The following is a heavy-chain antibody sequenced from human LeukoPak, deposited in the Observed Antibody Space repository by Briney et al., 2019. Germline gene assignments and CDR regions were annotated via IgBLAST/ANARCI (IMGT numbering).Heavy chain of an antibody. CDR3: ASHWNYEGKDGFDY. J-gene: IGHJ4*02. Sequence: GRSLRLSCAASGFTFSSYGMHWVRQAPGKGLEWVAVISYDGSNKYYADSVKGRFTISRDNSKNTLYLQMNSLRAEDTAVYYCASHWNYEGKDGFDYWGQGTLVTVSS. V-gene: IGHV3-30*03. CDR1: GFTFSSYG. D-gene: IGHD1-7*01. CDR2: ISYDGSNK.